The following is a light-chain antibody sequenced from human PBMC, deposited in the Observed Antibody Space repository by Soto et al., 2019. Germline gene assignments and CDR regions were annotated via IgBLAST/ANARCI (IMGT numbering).Light chain of an antibody. Sequence: QSALTQPRSVSGSPGQSVTISCTGTSSDVGGYNYVSWYQQHPGKAPRIMIYDVSQRPSGVPDRFSGSKSGNTASLTISGLRVEDEADYYCCSYAGSNPLVFGGGTKLTVL. CDR3: CSYAGSNPLV. V-gene: IGLV2-11*01. CDR1: SSDVGGYNY. CDR2: DVS. J-gene: IGLJ2*01.